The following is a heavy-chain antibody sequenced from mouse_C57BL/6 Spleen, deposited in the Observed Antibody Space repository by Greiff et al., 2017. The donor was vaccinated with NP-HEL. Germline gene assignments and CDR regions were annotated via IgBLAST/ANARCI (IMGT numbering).Heavy chain of an antibody. D-gene: IGHD2-3*01. Sequence: VQLQQSGAELVRPGSSVKLSCKASGYTFTSYWMHWVKQRPIQGLEWIGNIDPSDSETHYNQKFKDKATLTVDKSSSTAYMQLSSLTSEDSAVYYCAREDGYPGFAYWGQGTLVTVSA. V-gene: IGHV1-52*01. J-gene: IGHJ3*01. CDR3: AREDGYPGFAY. CDR2: IDPSDSET. CDR1: GYTFTSYW.